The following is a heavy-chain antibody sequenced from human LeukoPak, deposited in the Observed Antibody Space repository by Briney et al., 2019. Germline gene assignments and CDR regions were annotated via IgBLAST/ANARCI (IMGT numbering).Heavy chain of an antibody. CDR1: ADRFTRYW. V-gene: IGHV5-51*01. D-gene: IGHD3-10*01. CDR2: IYPGDSDT. Sequence: GESLKISCQGSADRFTRYWIAWVRQMPGKGLEWMGIIYPGDSDTRYSPSFQGQVTISVDKSISTAYLQWSSLQASDTAMYYCATYAGSSSKYFQDWGQGTLVTVSS. CDR3: ATYAGSSSKYFQD. J-gene: IGHJ1*01.